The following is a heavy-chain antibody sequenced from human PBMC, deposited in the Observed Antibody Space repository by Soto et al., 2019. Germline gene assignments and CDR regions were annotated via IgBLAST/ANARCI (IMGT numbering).Heavy chain of an antibody. CDR3: AKFSGSFWRGIPCERSHFDY. Sequence: EVQLLESGGGLVQPGGSLRLSCAASGFTFSSYAMSWVRQAPGKGLEWVSAISGSGGSTYYADSVKGRFTISRDNSKNTLYLQMNSLRAEDTAVYYCAKFSGSFWRGIPCERSHFDYWGQGTLVTVSS. CDR1: GFTFSSYA. J-gene: IGHJ4*02. CDR2: ISGSGGST. D-gene: IGHD3-3*01. V-gene: IGHV3-23*01.